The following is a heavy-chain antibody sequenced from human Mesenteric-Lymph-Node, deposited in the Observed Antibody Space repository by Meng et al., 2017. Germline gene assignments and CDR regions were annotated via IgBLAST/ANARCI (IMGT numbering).Heavy chain of an antibody. CDR2: IYHSGST. J-gene: IGHJ4*02. Sequence: GPVPEAGPGLADPSGPLSLASPVSGGSISSSNWWSWVRQPPGKGLEWIGEIYHSGSTNYNPSLKSRVTISVDKSKNQFSLNLSSVTAADTAVYYCARVGQWLPIDYWGQGTLVTVSS. V-gene: IGHV4-4*02. CDR3: ARVGQWLPIDY. D-gene: IGHD6-19*01. CDR1: GGSISSSNW.